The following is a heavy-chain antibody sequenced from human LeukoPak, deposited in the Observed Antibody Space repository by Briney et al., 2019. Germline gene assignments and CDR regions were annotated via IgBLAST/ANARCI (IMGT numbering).Heavy chain of an antibody. J-gene: IGHJ5*02. CDR3: ASSSVLLWTTIGWFDP. D-gene: IGHD3-10*01. Sequence: PGRSLRLSCAASGFTFSSYAMHWVRQAPGKGLEWVSSISSSSSYIYYADSVKGRFTISRDNAKNSLYLQMNSLRAEDTAVYYCASSSVLLWTTIGWFDPWGQGTLVTVSS. V-gene: IGHV3-21*01. CDR2: ISSSSSYI. CDR1: GFTFSSYA.